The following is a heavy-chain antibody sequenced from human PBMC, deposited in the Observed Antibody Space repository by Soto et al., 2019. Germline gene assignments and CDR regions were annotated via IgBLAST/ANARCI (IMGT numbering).Heavy chain of an antibody. CDR2: IYYSGST. Sequence: PSETLSLTCTVSGGSISSYYWSWIRQPPGKGLEWIGYIYYSGSTSYNPSLKSRVTISVDTSKNQFSLNLSSVTAADTAVYYCARTAAGVYFDFWGQGTLVTVSS. CDR1: GGSISSYY. V-gene: IGHV4-59*01. D-gene: IGHD6-13*01. CDR3: ARTAAGVYFDF. J-gene: IGHJ4*02.